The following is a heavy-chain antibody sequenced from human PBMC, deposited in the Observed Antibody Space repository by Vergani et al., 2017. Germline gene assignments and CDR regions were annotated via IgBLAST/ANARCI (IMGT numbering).Heavy chain of an antibody. Sequence: EVQLVESGGGLVQPGGSLRLSCAASGFTFSYYYMSGVRQAPGKGLEWVGRIKSKTDGGTTDYAAPVKGRFTISRDDSKNTLYLQMNSLKTEDTAVYYCTTDPVLHNGSGDYWGQGTLVTVSS. CDR1: GFTFSYYY. CDR3: TTDPVLHNGSGDY. CDR2: IKSKTDGGTT. D-gene: IGHD3-10*01. J-gene: IGHJ4*02. V-gene: IGHV3-15*01.